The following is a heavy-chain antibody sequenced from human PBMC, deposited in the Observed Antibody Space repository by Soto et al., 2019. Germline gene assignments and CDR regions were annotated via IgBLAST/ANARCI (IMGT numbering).Heavy chain of an antibody. CDR1: GGTFSSYA. D-gene: IGHD5-12*01. J-gene: IGHJ4*02. CDR3: ARDSLEGRDGYNHFDY. Sequence: SVKVSCKASGGTFSSYAISWVRQAPGQGLEWMGGIIPIFGTANYAQKFQGRVTITADESTSTAYMELSSLRSEDTAVYYCARDSLEGRDGYNHFDYWGQGTLVTVPQ. V-gene: IGHV1-69*13. CDR2: IIPIFGTA.